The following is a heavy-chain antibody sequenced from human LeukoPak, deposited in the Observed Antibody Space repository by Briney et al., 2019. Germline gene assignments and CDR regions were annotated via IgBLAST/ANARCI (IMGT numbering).Heavy chain of an antibody. CDR1: GFIFSSYS. J-gene: IGHJ4*02. CDR2: ISSSSSYI. D-gene: IGHD5-12*01. CDR3: ARVGYSGYDLGY. V-gene: IGHV3-21*01. Sequence: GGSLRLSCAASGFIFSSYSMNWVRQAPGKGLEWVSSISSSSSYIYYADSVKGRFTISRDNAKNSLYLQMNSLRAEDTAVYYCARVGYSGYDLGYWGQGTLVTVSS.